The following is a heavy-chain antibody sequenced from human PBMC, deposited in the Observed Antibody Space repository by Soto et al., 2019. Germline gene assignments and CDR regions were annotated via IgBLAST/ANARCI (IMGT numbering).Heavy chain of an antibody. Sequence: QVQLQESGPGLVKPSGTLSLTCAVSGVSISSYTWWSWVRQPPGKGLERIGETYHSGNIKYSPSLKGRVTMSVDKSKNQFSLELNSVTAADTAVYYCASATAASKWFDPWGQGTLVTVSS. CDR1: GVSISSYTW. CDR3: ASATAASKWFDP. D-gene: IGHD2-15*01. CDR2: TYHSGNI. V-gene: IGHV4-4*02. J-gene: IGHJ5*02.